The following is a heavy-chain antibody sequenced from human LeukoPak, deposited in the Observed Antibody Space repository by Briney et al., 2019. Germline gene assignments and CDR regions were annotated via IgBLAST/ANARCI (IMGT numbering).Heavy chain of an antibody. CDR1: GLTFSEYS. J-gene: IGHJ4*02. CDR2: INNSSTTI. Sequence: GGSLRLSCAASGLTFSEYSMSWVRQAPGKGLEWISYINNSSTTIYYADSVKGRFTISRDNSKNTLYLQMNSLRAEDTAVYYCARERATSFDYWGQGTLVTVSS. CDR3: ARERATSFDY. V-gene: IGHV3-48*01. D-gene: IGHD5-24*01.